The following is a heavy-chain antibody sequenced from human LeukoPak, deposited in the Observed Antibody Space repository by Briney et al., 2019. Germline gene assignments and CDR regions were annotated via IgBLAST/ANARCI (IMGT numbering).Heavy chain of an antibody. CDR2: IFFSGST. CDR3: ARGEMATIEDAFDI. D-gene: IGHD5-24*01. CDR1: GASISSDY. Sequence: SETLSLTCIVSGASISSDYWSWIRQPPGKGLEWIGYIFFSGSTNYNPSLKSRVTMSVDTSKNQFSLNLGSVTAADTAVYYCARGEMATIEDAFDIWGQGTMVTVSS. V-gene: IGHV4-59*01. J-gene: IGHJ3*02.